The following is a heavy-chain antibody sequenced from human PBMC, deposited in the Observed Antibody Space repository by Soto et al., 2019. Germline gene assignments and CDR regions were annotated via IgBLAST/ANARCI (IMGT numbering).Heavy chain of an antibody. D-gene: IGHD3-16*01. J-gene: IGHJ4*02. CDR3: ARGGTPIDY. CDR1: GYGFTRHY. CDR2: IFPGGVNI. Sequence: ASVKVSCKAIGYGFTRHYIHWVRQAPGQGLEWMGTIFPGGVNIAYAQKFEGRVTMTKDTSTSTVYMEVNSLTPEDTVVYYCARGGTPIDYWGQGTLVTVSS. V-gene: IGHV1-46*01.